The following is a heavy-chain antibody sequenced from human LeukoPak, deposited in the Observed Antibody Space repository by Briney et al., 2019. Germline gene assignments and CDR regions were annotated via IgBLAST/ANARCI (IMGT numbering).Heavy chain of an antibody. CDR2: IHYAGST. CDR3: ARVDYYHYYMDV. CDR1: GASVSSVNHC. V-gene: IGHV4-61*01. J-gene: IGHJ6*03. Sequence: RASQTLSLTCTVSGASVSSVNHCWSWMREPPGKGLEWIGYIHYAGSTTCNPSLKRRCTISTDASKTQFSLKLSSVTAADTALYYCARVDYYHYYMDVWGTGTTVTVPS.